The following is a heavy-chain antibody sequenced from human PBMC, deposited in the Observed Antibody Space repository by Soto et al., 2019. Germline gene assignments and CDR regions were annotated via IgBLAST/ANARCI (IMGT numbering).Heavy chain of an antibody. Sequence: QITLEASGPSLVKPTQTLTLTCTFSGFSLKNSGVGVAWIRQPPGKALEWLALIYWNDDKRYSPTLKNRNYINKGTSKNQGVLTMTNMETVETGTYFCAHRRGIAAIATFDYWGQGMLVTVSS. V-gene: IGHV2-5*01. D-gene: IGHD6-13*01. J-gene: IGHJ4*02. CDR1: GFSLKNSGVG. CDR3: AHRRGIAAIATFDY. CDR2: IYWNDDK.